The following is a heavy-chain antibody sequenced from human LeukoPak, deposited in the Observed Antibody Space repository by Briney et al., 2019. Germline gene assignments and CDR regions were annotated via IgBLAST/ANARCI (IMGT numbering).Heavy chain of an antibody. D-gene: IGHD6-19*01. CDR2: INPVNSQT. J-gene: IGHJ6*02. V-gene: IGHV5-51*01. CDR3: ARPTGYSSYGMDV. CDR1: GYSFSNYW. Sequence: GESLKISCEGSGYSFSNYWIGWVRQMPGKGLEWIGIINPVNSQTSYSPSFQGQVTISADKSISTAYLQWSSLKASDTAMYYCARPTGYSSYGMDVWGQGTTVTVSS.